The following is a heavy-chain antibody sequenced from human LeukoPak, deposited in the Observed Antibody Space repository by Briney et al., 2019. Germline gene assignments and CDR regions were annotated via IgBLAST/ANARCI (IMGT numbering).Heavy chain of an antibody. V-gene: IGHV3-30*18. J-gene: IGHJ6*02. Sequence: PGGSLRLSCAASGFTFSSYGMHWVRQAPGKGLEWVAVISYDGSNKYYADSVKGRFTISRDNSKNTLYLQMNSLRAEDTAVYYCAKAEIDSYYDFWSGPFATNYYYYGMDVWGQGTTVTVSS. CDR2: ISYDGSNK. CDR1: GFTFSSYG. D-gene: IGHD3-3*01. CDR3: AKAEIDSYYDFWSGPFATNYYYYGMDV.